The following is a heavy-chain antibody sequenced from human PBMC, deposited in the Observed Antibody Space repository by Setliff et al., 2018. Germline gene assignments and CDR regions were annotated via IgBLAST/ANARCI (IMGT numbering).Heavy chain of an antibody. Sequence: SETLSLTCTVSPGSISRHYWSWFRQAPGKGLELIGYGHNNGDRDYNPSLGSRVSISVDTSKNQFSLILTSVTAADTAIYYCAGRPQNTPMGPCDYWGQGTLVTVSS. CDR3: AGRPQNTPMGPCDY. CDR2: GHNNGDR. V-gene: IGHV4-59*11. J-gene: IGHJ4*02. CDR1: PGSISRHY. D-gene: IGHD5-18*01.